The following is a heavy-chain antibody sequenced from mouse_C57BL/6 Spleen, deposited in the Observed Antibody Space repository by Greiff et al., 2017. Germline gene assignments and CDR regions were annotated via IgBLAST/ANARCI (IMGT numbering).Heavy chain of an antibody. V-gene: IGHV14-2*01. J-gene: IGHJ1*03. Sequence: VQLQQSGAELVKPGASVKLSCTASGFNIKDYFMHWVKQRTEQGLEWIGRIDPEDGETKYAPKFPGKATITADTSSNTAYLQLSSLTSEDTAVYYCAPYGSSHFDVWGTGTTVTVSS. CDR3: APYGSSHFDV. CDR1: GFNIKDYF. D-gene: IGHD1-1*01. CDR2: IDPEDGET.